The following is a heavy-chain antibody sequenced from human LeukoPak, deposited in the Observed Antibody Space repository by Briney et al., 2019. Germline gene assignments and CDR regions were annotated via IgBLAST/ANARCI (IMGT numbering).Heavy chain of an antibody. Sequence: GASVKVSCKASGYTFTGYYMHWVRQAPGQGLEWMGWINPNSGGTNYAQKFQGRVTMTRDTSISTAYMELSRLRSDDTAVYYCARDLSVGIAVAGHFDYWGQGTLVTVSS. CDR1: GYTFTGYY. CDR3: ARDLSVGIAVAGHFDY. D-gene: IGHD6-19*01. CDR2: INPNSGGT. V-gene: IGHV1-2*02. J-gene: IGHJ4*02.